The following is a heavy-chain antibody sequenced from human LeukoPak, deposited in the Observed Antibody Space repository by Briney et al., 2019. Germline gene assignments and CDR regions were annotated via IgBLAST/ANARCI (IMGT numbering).Heavy chain of an antibody. CDR3: AKEAAVIAIPYFDY. Sequence: GASLRLSCAASGFTFRNYAMSWVRQAPGKGLEWVSGISSDGRAFYADSVKGRFTISRDNSKNTLYPQMNSLRAEDTAVYYCAKEAAVIAIPYFDYWGQGTLVAVSS. D-gene: IGHD2-21*01. CDR2: ISSDGRA. J-gene: IGHJ4*02. CDR1: GFTFRNYA. V-gene: IGHV3-23*01.